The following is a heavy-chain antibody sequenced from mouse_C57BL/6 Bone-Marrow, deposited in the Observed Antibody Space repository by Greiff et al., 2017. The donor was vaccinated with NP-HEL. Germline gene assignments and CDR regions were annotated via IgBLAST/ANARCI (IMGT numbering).Heavy chain of an antibody. J-gene: IGHJ2*01. D-gene: IGHD1-1*01. V-gene: IGHV3-6*01. CDR2: ISYDGSN. Sequence: ESGPGLVKPSQSLSLTCSVTGYSITSGYYWNWIRQFPGNKLEWMGYISYDGSNNYNPSLKNRISITRDTSKNQFFLKLNSVTTEDTATYYCARDRGVYYGSSYRYFDYWGQGTTLTVSS. CDR3: ARDRGVYYGSSYRYFDY. CDR1: GYSITSGYY.